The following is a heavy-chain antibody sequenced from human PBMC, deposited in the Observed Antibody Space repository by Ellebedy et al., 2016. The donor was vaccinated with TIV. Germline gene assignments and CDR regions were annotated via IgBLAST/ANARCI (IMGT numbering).Heavy chain of an antibody. D-gene: IGHD3-22*01. CDR2: ISGDGRST. CDR3: AKGTSSGFNYDRVGFEY. J-gene: IGHJ4*02. V-gene: IGHV3-23*01. Sequence: GESLKISCAASGFTFGSFAMHWVRQAPGKGLEWLSVISGDGRSTYQADSVKGRFTIARDNSKNTLYLQVNRLRTEDTAVYYCAKGTSSGFNYDRVGFEYWGQGILVTVSS. CDR1: GFTFGSFA.